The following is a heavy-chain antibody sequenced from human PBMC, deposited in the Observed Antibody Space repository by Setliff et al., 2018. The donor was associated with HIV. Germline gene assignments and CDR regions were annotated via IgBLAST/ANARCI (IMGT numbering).Heavy chain of an antibody. J-gene: IGHJ6*03. V-gene: IGHV4-4*07. CDR2: IYPSGST. D-gene: IGHD2-8*01. Sequence: SETLSLTCTVSGGSISSYYWSWIRQPAGKGLEWIGRIYPSGSTNYNPSLKSRVTMSVDTSKNQSSLKLSAVTAADTAVYYCAREGTYCTNGVCYSMSPYYYYYYMDVGGKGTTVTVSS. CDR1: GGSISSYY. CDR3: AREGTYCTNGVCYSMSPYYYYYYMDV.